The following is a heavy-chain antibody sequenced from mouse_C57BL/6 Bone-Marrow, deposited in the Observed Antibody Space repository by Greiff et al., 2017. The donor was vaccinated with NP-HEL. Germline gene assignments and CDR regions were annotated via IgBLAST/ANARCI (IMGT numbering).Heavy chain of an antibody. CDR3: ARSGFITTVVATDYYAMDY. D-gene: IGHD1-1*01. V-gene: IGHV1-53*01. J-gene: IGHJ4*01. CDR2: INPSNGGT. CDR1: GYTFTSYW. Sequence: VQLQQSGTELVKPGASVKLSCKASGYTFTSYWMHWVKQRPGQGLEWIGNINPSNGGTNYNEKFKSKATLTVDKSSSTAYMQLSSLTSEDSAVYYCARSGFITTVVATDYYAMDYWGQGTSVTVSS.